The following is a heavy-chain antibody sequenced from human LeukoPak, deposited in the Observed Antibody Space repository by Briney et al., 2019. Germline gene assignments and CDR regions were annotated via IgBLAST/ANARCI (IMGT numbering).Heavy chain of an antibody. CDR3: ATGSHYYDSSGYPPSGY. CDR1: GYTFTGYY. V-gene: IGHV1-2*02. J-gene: IGHJ4*02. Sequence: ASVKVSCKASGYTFTGYYMHWVRQAPGQGLEWMGWINPNSGETNYAQKFQGGVTMTRDTSISTAYMELSSLRFEDTAMYYCATGSHYYDSSGYPPSGYWGQGTLVTVSS. D-gene: IGHD3-22*01. CDR2: INPNSGET.